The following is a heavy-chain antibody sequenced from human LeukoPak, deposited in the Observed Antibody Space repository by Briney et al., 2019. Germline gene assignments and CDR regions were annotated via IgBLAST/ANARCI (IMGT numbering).Heavy chain of an antibody. CDR3: AKAMYPTSSVID. V-gene: IGHV1-18*01. CDR1: GYNFKIYG. D-gene: IGHD2-8*01. J-gene: IGHJ4*02. Sequence: GASVKVSCKASGYNFKIYGITWVRQAPGQGFEWMGWISASDGQTHYAQSLQGRLTMTTDTSANTGYMELRSLRSDDTATYYCAKAMYPTSSVIDWGQGTLVTVSS. CDR2: ISASDGQT.